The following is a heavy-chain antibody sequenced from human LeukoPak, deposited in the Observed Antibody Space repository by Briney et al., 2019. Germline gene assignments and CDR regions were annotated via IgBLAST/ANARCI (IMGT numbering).Heavy chain of an antibody. Sequence: GGSLRLSCAASGFTFNSYNMNWVRQAPGKGLEWVSYISSSSSSTIYYADSVKGRFTISRDNAKNSLYLQMNSLRVEDTAVYYCARTGYSSSWYYLDYWGQGTLVTVSS. CDR1: GFTFNSYN. J-gene: IGHJ4*02. CDR2: ISSSSSSTI. CDR3: ARTGYSSSWYYLDY. D-gene: IGHD6-13*01. V-gene: IGHV3-48*01.